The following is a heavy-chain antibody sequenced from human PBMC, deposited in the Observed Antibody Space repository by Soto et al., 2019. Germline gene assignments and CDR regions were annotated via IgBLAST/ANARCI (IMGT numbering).Heavy chain of an antibody. D-gene: IGHD4-4*01. CDR1: GGTFSSYA. V-gene: IGHV1-18*01. J-gene: IGHJ5*02. CDR3: ARDGMTTVTINWFDP. Sequence: GASVKVSCKASGGTFSSYAISWVRQAPGQGLEWMGGISAYNGNTNYAQKLQGRVTMTTDTSTSTAYMELRSLRSDDTAVYYCARDGMTTVTINWFDPWGQGTLVTVSS. CDR2: ISAYNGNT.